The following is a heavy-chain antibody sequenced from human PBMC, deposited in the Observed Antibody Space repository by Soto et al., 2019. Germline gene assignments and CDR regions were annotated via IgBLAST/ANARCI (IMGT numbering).Heavy chain of an antibody. J-gene: IGHJ6*02. CDR2: IYYSGST. Sequence: PSETLSLTCTVSGGSISSGDYYWSWIRQPPGKGLEWIGYIYYSGSTYYNPSLKSRVTISVDTSKNQFSLKLSSVTAADTAVYYCARTGYGDYYYYYGMDVWGQGTTVTVSS. CDR1: GGSISSGDYY. V-gene: IGHV4-30-4*01. D-gene: IGHD5-18*01. CDR3: ARTGYGDYYYYYGMDV.